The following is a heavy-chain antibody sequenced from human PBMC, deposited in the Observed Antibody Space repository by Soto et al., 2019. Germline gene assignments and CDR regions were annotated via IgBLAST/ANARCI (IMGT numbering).Heavy chain of an antibody. CDR1: GYTFIGYD. Sequence: GASVKVSCKTSGYTFIGYDLNWVRQAPGQGLEWMGWMNPNNGNTGYAQKFQGRVTMTRDTSISTAYMELSSLRYEVMAVYYCARAKMVLTHNDYWGQGTQVTVSS. D-gene: IGHD3-22*01. J-gene: IGHJ4*02. CDR2: MNPNNGNT. CDR3: ARAKMVLTHNDY. V-gene: IGHV1-8*01.